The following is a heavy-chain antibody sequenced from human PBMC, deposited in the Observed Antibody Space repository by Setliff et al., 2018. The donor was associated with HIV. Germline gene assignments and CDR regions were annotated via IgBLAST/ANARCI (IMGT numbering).Heavy chain of an antibody. CDR3: AKRGYVSAWYDEPVQFYQHMDV. V-gene: IGHV4-39*07. J-gene: IGHJ6*03. Sequence: LSLTCTVSGGSISTSRYYWGWIRQPPGKGLEWIGSINYRGNTYYNPSLKSRAAISVDTSKNQISLKLSSVTAEDTAVYYCAKRGYVSAWYDEPVQFYQHMDVWGKGTTVTV. D-gene: IGHD6-19*01. CDR2: INYRGNT. CDR1: GGSISTSRYY.